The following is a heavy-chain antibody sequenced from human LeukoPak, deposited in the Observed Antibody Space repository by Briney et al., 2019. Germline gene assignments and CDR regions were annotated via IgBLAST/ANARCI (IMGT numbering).Heavy chain of an antibody. CDR3: ARGPLTDGPFDY. CDR1: GGSFSGYY. CDR2: INHSGST. V-gene: IGHV4-34*01. J-gene: IGHJ4*02. D-gene: IGHD3-16*01. Sequence: SETLSLTCAVYGGSFSGYYWSWIRQPPGKGLEWIGEINHSGSTNYNPSLKNRVTISVDTSKNQFSLKLSSVTAADTAVYYCARGPLTDGPFDYWGQGTLVTVSS.